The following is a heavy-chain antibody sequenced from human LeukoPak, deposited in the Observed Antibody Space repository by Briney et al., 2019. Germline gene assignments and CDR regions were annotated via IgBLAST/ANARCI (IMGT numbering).Heavy chain of an antibody. Sequence: SETLSLTCAVYGGSFSGYYWSWIRQPPGKGLEWIGEINHSGSTNYNPSLKSRVTISVDKSKNQFSLKLSSVTAADTAVYYCARARQSITMIVVDARLDYWGQGTLVTVSS. D-gene: IGHD3-22*01. V-gene: IGHV4-34*01. CDR3: ARARQSITMIVVDARLDY. J-gene: IGHJ4*02. CDR1: GGSFSGYY. CDR2: INHSGST.